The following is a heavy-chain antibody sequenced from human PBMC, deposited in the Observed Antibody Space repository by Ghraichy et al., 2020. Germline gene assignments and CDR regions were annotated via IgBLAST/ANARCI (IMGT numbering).Heavy chain of an antibody. CDR1: GGTFSSYA. Sequence: SVKVSCKASGGTFSSYAISWVRQAPGQGLEWMGGIIPIFGTANYAQKFQGRVTITADKSTSTAYMELSSLRSEDTAVYYCARPSMGGWSKEYYYYYMDVWGKGTTVTVSS. CDR3: ARPSMGGWSKEYYYYYMDV. J-gene: IGHJ6*03. V-gene: IGHV1-69*06. D-gene: IGHD2-15*01. CDR2: IIPIFGTA.